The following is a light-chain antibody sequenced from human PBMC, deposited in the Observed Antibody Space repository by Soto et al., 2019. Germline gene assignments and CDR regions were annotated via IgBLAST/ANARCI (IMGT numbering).Light chain of an antibody. CDR3: QHCFTTPGT. CDR2: WAS. Sequence: DIVMTQSPDSLAVSLGERATINCKSSQSVLHSSNKRSYLAWYQQRPGQPPKLLFYWASTRESGVPGRFSGSGSGTGFTLTIGSLQAEDVAVYYCQHCFTTPGTFGQGTRVAIK. J-gene: IGKJ1*01. CDR1: QSVLHSSNKRSY. V-gene: IGKV4-1*01.